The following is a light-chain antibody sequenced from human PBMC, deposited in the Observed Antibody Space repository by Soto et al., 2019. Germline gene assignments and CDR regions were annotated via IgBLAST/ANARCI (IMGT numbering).Light chain of an antibody. V-gene: IGKV3-11*01. CDR1: QRVGSC. CDR2: DAS. CDR3: QQRSNWPAIT. J-gene: IGKJ3*01. Sequence: LTHAPATRPLSPGEGATLSCRASQRVGSCLAWYQQKPCQAPMLLLYDASNRATGIPARFSGSGSGTDGTLTISSLEPEDFAVYYCQQRSNWPAITFGRGTKVDI.